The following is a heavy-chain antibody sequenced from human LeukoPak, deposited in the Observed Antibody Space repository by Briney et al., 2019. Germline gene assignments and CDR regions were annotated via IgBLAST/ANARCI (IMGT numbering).Heavy chain of an antibody. CDR2: INPNSGGT. CDR3: ARSYYYDSSGYYSAFDI. D-gene: IGHD3-22*01. V-gene: IGHV1-2*06. CDR1: GYTFTGYY. Sequence: ASVKVSCKASGYTFTGYYMHWVRQAPGQGLEWMGRINPNSGGTNYAQKFQGRVTMTRDTSISTAYMELSRLRSDDRAVYYCARSYYYDSSGYYSAFDIWGQGTMVTVSS. J-gene: IGHJ3*02.